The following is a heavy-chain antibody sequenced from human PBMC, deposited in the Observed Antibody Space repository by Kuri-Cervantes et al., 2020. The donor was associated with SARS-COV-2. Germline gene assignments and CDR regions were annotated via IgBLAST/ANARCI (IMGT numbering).Heavy chain of an antibody. CDR3: ARGLGDDSRGYFYGMDV. Sequence: ASVKVSCKASGYTFTGYYMHWVRQAPGQGLEWMGWINPNSGGTNSAQKFQGRVTMTRDTSISTAYMELRSLRSDDTAVYYCARGLGDDSRGYFYGMDVWGQGTTVTVSS. J-gene: IGHJ6*02. CDR2: INPNSGGT. V-gene: IGHV1-2*02. D-gene: IGHD3-22*01. CDR1: GYTFTGYY.